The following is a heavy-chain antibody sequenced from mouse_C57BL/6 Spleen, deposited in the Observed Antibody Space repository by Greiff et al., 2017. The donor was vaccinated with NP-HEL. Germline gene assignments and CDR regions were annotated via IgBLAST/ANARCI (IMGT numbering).Heavy chain of an antibody. CDR2: INPNNGGT. CDR1: GYTFTDYN. CDR3: ARAPNWDLDY. V-gene: IGHV1-22*01. Sequence: VQLKESGPELVKPGASVKMSCKASGYTFTDYNMHWVKQSHGKSLEWIGYINPNNGGTSYNQKFKGKATLTVNKSSSTAYMELRSLTSEDSAVYYCARAPNWDLDYWGQGTTLTVSS. D-gene: IGHD4-1*01. J-gene: IGHJ2*01.